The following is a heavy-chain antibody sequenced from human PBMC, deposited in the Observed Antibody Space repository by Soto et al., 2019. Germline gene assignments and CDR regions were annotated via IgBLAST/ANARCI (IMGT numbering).Heavy chain of an antibody. J-gene: IGHJ6*02. CDR2: IYYSGST. CDR3: AALWTGFYGMDV. V-gene: IGHV4-59*01. CDR1: GGSISGYY. D-gene: IGHD3-3*01. Sequence: QVQLQESGPGLVKPSETLSLTCTVSGGSISGYYWSWIRQPPGKGLEWIGYIYYSGSTKYNPSLKSRLTIAIDTSKKQFSLKLSSVTDADTAVYYCAALWTGFYGMDVWGQGTTVTVSS.